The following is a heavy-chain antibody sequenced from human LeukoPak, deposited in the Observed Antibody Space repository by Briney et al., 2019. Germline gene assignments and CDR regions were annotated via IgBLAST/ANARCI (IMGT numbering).Heavy chain of an antibody. CDR3: ARRFMTTVTTEDY. Sequence: SETLSLTCTVSGGSISSSSYYWGWIRQPPGKGLEWIGEIYHSGSTNYNPSLKSRVTISVDKSKNQFSLKLSSVTAADTAVYYCARRFMTTVTTEDYWGQGTLVTVSS. J-gene: IGHJ4*02. CDR1: GGSISSSSYY. V-gene: IGHV4-39*07. CDR2: IYHSGST. D-gene: IGHD4-17*01.